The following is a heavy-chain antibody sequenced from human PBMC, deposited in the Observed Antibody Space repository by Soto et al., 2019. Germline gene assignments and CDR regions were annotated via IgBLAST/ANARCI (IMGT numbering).Heavy chain of an antibody. Sequence: QVQLQESGPGLVKPSQTLSVTCTVSGDAIGNGDYYWTWIRQHPGKALEWLGNIFHSGSTYSNPSLKSRVTISLDTSKNMFSLRLTSVTAADTAVYYCAREVMYSPSRGFPIINWGQGTLVTVSS. CDR3: AREVMYSPSRGFPIIN. CDR2: IFHSGST. CDR1: GDAIGNGDYY. J-gene: IGHJ4*02. D-gene: IGHD2-21*01. V-gene: IGHV4-31*03.